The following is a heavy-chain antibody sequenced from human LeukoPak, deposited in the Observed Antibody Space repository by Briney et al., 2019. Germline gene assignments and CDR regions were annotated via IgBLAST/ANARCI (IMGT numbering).Heavy chain of an antibody. CDR1: GFTFSSYD. D-gene: IGHD3-22*01. J-gene: IGHJ6*02. CDR3: ARANYYDSSGYYDYYYYYGMDV. V-gene: IGHV3-13*01. Sequence: GGSLRLSCAASGFTFSSYDMHWVRQATGKGLEWVSAIGTAGDTYYPGSVKGRFTISRENAKNSLYLQMNSLRAEDTAVYYCARANYYDSSGYYDYYYYYGMDVWGQGTTVTVSS. CDR2: IGTAGDT.